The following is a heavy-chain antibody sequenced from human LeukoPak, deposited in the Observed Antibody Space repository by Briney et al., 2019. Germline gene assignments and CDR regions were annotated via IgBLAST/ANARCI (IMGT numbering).Heavy chain of an antibody. D-gene: IGHD1-26*01. CDR1: GFTFSTYA. V-gene: IGHV3-21*01. CDR3: ARGGIITSYAF. Sequence: WGSLRLSCAASGFTFSTYAISWVRQAPGKGLEWVSCISSTSNYIFYADSVRGRFTISRDNAKNSLYLQMDSLRAEDTAVYYCARGGIITSYAF. CDR2: ISSTSNYI. J-gene: IGHJ3*01.